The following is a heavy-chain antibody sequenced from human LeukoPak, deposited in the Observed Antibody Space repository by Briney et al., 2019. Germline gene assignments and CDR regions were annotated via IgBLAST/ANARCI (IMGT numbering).Heavy chain of an antibody. CDR3: ARDFLDSGHGDWFDP. V-gene: IGHV3-21*01. J-gene: IGHJ5*02. D-gene: IGHD5-12*01. CDR2: ISSSSSYI. CDR1: GFTFSSYS. Sequence: GGSLRLSCASSGFTFSSYSMNWVRQAPGKGLEWVSSISSSSSYIYYADSVKGRFTISRDNAKNSLYLQMNSLRAEDTAVYYCARDFLDSGHGDWFDPWGQGTLVTVSS.